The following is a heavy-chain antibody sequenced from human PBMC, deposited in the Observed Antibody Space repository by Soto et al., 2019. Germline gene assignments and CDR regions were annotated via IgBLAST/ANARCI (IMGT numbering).Heavy chain of an antibody. Sequence: GASVKVSCKASGYTFTSYYMHWVRQAPGQGLEWMGIINPSGGSTSYAQKFQGRVTITRDTSTSTVYMKMSSLRSEDTAVFYWARGYSYDCFAPWGQGTLVTVPS. D-gene: IGHD5-18*01. CDR1: GYTFTSYY. CDR3: ARGYSYDCFAP. J-gene: IGHJ5*02. CDR2: INPSGGST. V-gene: IGHV1-46*01.